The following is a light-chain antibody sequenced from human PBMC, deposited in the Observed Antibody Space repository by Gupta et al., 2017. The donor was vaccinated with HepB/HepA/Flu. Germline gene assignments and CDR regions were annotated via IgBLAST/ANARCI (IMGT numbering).Light chain of an antibody. J-gene: IGLJ2*01. CDR1: SSNIGNNY. CDR3: GTWDSSLGAVL. V-gene: IGLV1-51*01. Sequence: QSLCTQPPSVPAAPGQKVTISCSGSSSNIGNNYVSWYQQLPGTAPKLLIYDNNKRPSGIPDRFSGSKSGTSATLGINGLRTEDEGDYYCGTWDSSLGAVLFGGGTKLTVL. CDR2: DNN.